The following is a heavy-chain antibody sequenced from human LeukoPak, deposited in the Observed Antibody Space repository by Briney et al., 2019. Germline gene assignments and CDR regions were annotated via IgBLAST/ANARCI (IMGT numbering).Heavy chain of an antibody. CDR1: GGSISSYY. J-gene: IGHJ3*02. CDR3: ACLTTADAFDI. CDR2: IYDSGST. V-gene: IGHV4-59*01. D-gene: IGHD3-22*01. Sequence: SETLSLTCTVSGGSISSYYWSWIRQPPGKGLEWIGYIYDSGSTNYNPSLRSRVTISVDTSKNQFSLKLSSVTAADTAVYYCACLTTADAFDIWGQGTMVTVSS.